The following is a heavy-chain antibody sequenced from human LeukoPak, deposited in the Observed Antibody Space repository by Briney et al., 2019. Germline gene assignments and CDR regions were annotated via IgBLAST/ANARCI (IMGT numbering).Heavy chain of an antibody. CDR3: TTDRMWLYIDF. CDR1: GFTFSDHA. CDR2: ISVGGST. D-gene: IGHD3-22*01. J-gene: IGHJ4*02. V-gene: IGHV3-23*01. Sequence: GGSLRLSCAASGFTFSDHAMSWVRQAPGKGLEWVSGISVGGSTYYADSVKGRFTISKANSENTVYLQMNSLRAEDTAVYYCTTDRMWLYIDFWVQGTLVTVSS.